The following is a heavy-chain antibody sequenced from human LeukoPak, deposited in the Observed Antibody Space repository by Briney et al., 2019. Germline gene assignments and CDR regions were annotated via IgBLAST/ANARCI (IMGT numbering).Heavy chain of an antibody. Sequence: ASVKVSCKASGGTFSSYAISWVRQAPGQGLEWMGRIIPILGIANYAQKFQGRVTITADRSTSTAYMELSSLRSEDTAVYCCARGGHLEWAIDYWGQGTLVTVSS. D-gene: IGHD3-3*01. V-gene: IGHV1-69*04. CDR2: IIPILGIA. CDR1: GGTFSSYA. J-gene: IGHJ4*02. CDR3: ARGGHLEWAIDY.